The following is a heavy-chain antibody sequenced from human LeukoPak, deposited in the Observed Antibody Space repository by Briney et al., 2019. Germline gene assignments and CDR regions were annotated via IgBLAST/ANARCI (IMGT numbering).Heavy chain of an antibody. Sequence: PGGSLRLSCAASGFTFSTFWMTWVRQAPGKGLEWVANIKQDGSEKDYVDSVKGRFTISRDNSKNSLYLQMNSLRTEDTALYYCAKDSQDSTNYYYYGMDVWGQGTTVTVSS. CDR1: GFTFSTFW. V-gene: IGHV3-7*03. D-gene: IGHD2/OR15-2a*01. CDR3: AKDSQDSTNYYYYGMDV. J-gene: IGHJ6*02. CDR2: IKQDGSEK.